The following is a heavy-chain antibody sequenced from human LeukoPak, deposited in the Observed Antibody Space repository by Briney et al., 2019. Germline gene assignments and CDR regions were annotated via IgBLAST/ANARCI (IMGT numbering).Heavy chain of an antibody. D-gene: IGHD2-21*02. Sequence: SVKVSCKASGGTFSSYAISWVRQAPGQGLEWMGRIIPILGIANYAQKFQGRVTITADKSTSTAYMELSSLRSEDTAVYYCARESVGTTEEWYFDLWGRGTLVTVSS. CDR1: GGTFSSYA. CDR3: ARESVGTTEEWYFDL. V-gene: IGHV1-69*04. J-gene: IGHJ2*01. CDR2: IIPILGIA.